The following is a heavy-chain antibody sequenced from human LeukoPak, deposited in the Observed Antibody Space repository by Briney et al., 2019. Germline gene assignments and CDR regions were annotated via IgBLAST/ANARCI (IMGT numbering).Heavy chain of an antibody. J-gene: IGHJ4*02. CDR1: GFTFSSYA. V-gene: IGHV3-30*04. Sequence: PGGSLRLSCAASGFTFSSYAMHWVRQAPGKGLEWVALISYDGSNKYYADSVKGRFTISRDNSKNTLYLQMNSLRTGDTAVYYCARDSLYDSSGYYQKLGYWGQGTLVTVSS. D-gene: IGHD3-22*01. CDR2: ISYDGSNK. CDR3: ARDSLYDSSGYYQKLGY.